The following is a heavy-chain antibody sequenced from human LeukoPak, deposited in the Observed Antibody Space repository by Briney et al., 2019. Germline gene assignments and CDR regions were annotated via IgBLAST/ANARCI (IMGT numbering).Heavy chain of an antibody. J-gene: IGHJ3*02. CDR3: ARWYYYGSGTHRDAFDI. CDR2: IIPIFGTA. Sequence: ASVKVSCKASGGTFSSYAISWVRQAPGQGLEWMGGIIPIFGTANYAQKFQGRVTITADESTSTAYMELSSLRSEDTAVYYCARWYYYGSGTHRDAFDIWGQGTMVTVSS. V-gene: IGHV1-69*13. D-gene: IGHD3-10*01. CDR1: GGTFSSYA.